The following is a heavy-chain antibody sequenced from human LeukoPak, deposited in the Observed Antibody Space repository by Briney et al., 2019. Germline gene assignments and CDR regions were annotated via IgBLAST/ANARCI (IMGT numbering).Heavy chain of an antibody. J-gene: IGHJ4*02. V-gene: IGHV1-18*01. D-gene: IGHD3-22*01. CDR3: ARAPRASYYDSSGYFQTAFDY. CDR2: ISAYNGNT. Sequence: ASVKVSCKASGYTFTSYGISWVRQAPGQGLEWMGWISAYNGNTNYAQKLQGRVTVTTDTSTSTAYMELRSLRSDDTAVYYCARAPRASYYDSSGYFQTAFDYWGQGTLVTVSS. CDR1: GYTFTSYG.